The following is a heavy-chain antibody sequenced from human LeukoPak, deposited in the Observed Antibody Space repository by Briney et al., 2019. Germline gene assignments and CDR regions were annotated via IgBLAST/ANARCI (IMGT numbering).Heavy chain of an antibody. CDR2: ISYDGSHT. CDR1: GFTFSRYA. V-gene: IGHV3-30*04. J-gene: IGHJ4*02. CDR3: ARGARKGDDYGGFFDY. D-gene: IGHD4-23*01. Sequence: GGSLRLSCAASGFTFSRYAMHWVRQAPGKGLEWVAVISYDGSHTYYADSVRGRFTISRDNSRNTLYLQMNSLRAEDTAVYYCARGARKGDDYGGFFDYWGQGTLVTVSS.